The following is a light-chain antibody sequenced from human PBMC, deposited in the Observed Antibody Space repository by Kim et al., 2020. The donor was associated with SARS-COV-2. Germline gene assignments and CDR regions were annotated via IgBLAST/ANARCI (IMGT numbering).Light chain of an antibody. CDR3: QKYDSAPLT. CDR1: QDISIY. J-gene: IGKJ4*01. Sequence: ASGGDRVTITWRASQDISIYLAWYQQRPGTVPNLLIYAASTLQSGVPSRFSGSGSGTDFTLTISSLQPEDVATYYCQKYDSAPLTFGGGTKVDIK. CDR2: AAS. V-gene: IGKV1-27*01.